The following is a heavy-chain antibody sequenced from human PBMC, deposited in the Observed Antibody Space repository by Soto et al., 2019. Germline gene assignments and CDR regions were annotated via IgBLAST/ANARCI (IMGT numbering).Heavy chain of an antibody. D-gene: IGHD6-13*01. CDR2: ISAYNGNT. J-gene: IGHJ5*02. CDR3: AIRYSSSWSPDNNWFDP. CDR1: GYTFTIYG. V-gene: IGHV1-18*04. Sequence: ASVKVSCKASGYTFTIYGISWVRQAPGQGLEWKGWISAYNGNTNYAQKLQGRVTMTTDTSTSTAYMELRRLRSDDTAVYYCAIRYSSSWSPDNNWFDPWGQGTLLTVSS.